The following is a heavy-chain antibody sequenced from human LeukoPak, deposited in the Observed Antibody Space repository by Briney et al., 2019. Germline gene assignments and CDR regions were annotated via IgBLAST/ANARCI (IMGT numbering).Heavy chain of an antibody. CDR2: INHSGST. J-gene: IGHJ4*02. CDR1: GGSFSGYY. V-gene: IGHV4-34*01. Sequence: PSETLSLTCAVYGGSFSGYYWSWIRQPPGKGLEWIGEINHSGSTNYNPSLKSRVTISVDTSKNQCSLKLSSVTAADTAVYYCAREAGYYTPDAHFDYWGQGTLVTVSS. CDR3: AREAGYYTPDAHFDY. D-gene: IGHD3/OR15-3a*01.